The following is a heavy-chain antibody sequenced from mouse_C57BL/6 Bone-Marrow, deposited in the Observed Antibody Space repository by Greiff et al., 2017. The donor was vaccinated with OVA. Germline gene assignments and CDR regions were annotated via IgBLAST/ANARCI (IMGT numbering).Heavy chain of an antibody. V-gene: IGHV1-54*01. Sequence: QVQLHQSGAELVRPGTSVKVSCKASGYAFTNYLIEWVKQRPGQGLEWIGVINPGSGGTNYNEKFKGKATLTADKSSSTAYMQLSSLTSEDSAVYFCARELGRPLDYWGQGTTLTVSS. CDR3: ARELGRPLDY. CDR2: INPGSGGT. CDR1: GYAFTNYL. D-gene: IGHD4-1*01. J-gene: IGHJ2*01.